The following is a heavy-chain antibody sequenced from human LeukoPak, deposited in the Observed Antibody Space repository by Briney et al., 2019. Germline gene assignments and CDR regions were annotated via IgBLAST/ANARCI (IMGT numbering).Heavy chain of an antibody. CDR2: MNPNSGNT. CDR3: ARVPYDSSGYYLADAFDI. D-gene: IGHD3-22*01. V-gene: IGHV1-8*01. J-gene: IGHJ3*02. CDR1: GYTFTSYD. Sequence: ASVKVSCMASGYTFTSYDINWVRQATGQGLEWMGWMNPNSGNTGYAQKFQGRVTMTRNTSISTAYMELSSLRSEDTAVYYCARVPYDSSGYYLADAFDIWGQGTMVTVSS.